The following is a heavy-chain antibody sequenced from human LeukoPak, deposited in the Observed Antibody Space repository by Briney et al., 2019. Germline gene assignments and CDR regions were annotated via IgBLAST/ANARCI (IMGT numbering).Heavy chain of an antibody. V-gene: IGHV3-23*01. Sequence: PGGSLGLSCAASGFSFGNYAMSWVRQAPGKGLEWVSGISGSGGSTYYADSVKGRFTISRDNSKNTVDLQMNSLRAEDTAVYYCAKGESGRWLRHFDKWGQGTLVTVSS. J-gene: IGHJ4*02. D-gene: IGHD6-19*01. CDR3: AKGESGRWLRHFDK. CDR2: ISGSGGST. CDR1: GFSFGNYA.